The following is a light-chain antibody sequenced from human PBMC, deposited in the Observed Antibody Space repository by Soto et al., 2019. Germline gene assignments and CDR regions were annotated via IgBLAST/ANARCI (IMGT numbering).Light chain of an antibody. J-gene: IGKJ1*01. CDR3: EQYDSRSPWT. Sequence: DIQLTQSPSSLSASVGDRVTITCRASESVTIWLAWYQQKPGKATRLLIYDASTLEGGVPSRFSASGSGTEFTLTISSLQPDYFATYYCEQYDSRSPWTFGQGTKIEIK. V-gene: IGKV1-5*01. CDR2: DAS. CDR1: ESVTIW.